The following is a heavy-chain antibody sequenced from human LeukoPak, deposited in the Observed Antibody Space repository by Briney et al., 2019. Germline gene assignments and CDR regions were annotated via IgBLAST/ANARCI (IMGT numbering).Heavy chain of an antibody. Sequence: PGGSLRLSCAASGFTFSDYYMSWIRQAPGKGLEWVSYISSSGSTIYYADSVKGRFTISRDNAKNSLYLQMNSLRAEDTAVYYCATMGVSGSFYYFDYWGQGTLVTVSS. V-gene: IGHV3-11*04. CDR3: ATMGVSGSFYYFDY. CDR2: ISSSGSTI. J-gene: IGHJ4*02. CDR1: GFTFSDYY. D-gene: IGHD1-26*01.